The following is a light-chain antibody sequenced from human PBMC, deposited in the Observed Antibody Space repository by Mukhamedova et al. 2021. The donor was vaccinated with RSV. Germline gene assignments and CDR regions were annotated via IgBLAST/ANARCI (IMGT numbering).Light chain of an antibody. Sequence: WYQRRVHGKAPKLLIYAASTLQSGVPSRFSGRGSGADFTLTISSLQPEDSATYYCLQGFTTPWTFGQGTKVEIK. CDR2: AAS. CDR3: LQGFTTPWT. V-gene: IGKV1-39*01. J-gene: IGKJ1*01.